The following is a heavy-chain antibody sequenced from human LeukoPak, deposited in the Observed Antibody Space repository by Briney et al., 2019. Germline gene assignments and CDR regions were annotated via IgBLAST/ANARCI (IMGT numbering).Heavy chain of an antibody. V-gene: IGHV3-21*01. CDR3: ASQNYDILTGYPP. CDR2: ISSSSSYI. J-gene: IGHJ5*02. D-gene: IGHD3-9*01. CDR1: GFTFSSYS. Sequence: GGSLRLSCAASGFTFSSYSMNWVRQAPGKGLEWVSSISSSSSYIYYADSVKGRFTISRDNSKNTLYLQMNSLRAEDTAVYYCASQNYDILTGYPPWGQGTLVTVSS.